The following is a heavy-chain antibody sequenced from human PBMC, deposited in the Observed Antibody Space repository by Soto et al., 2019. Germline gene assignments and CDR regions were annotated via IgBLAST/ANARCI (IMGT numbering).Heavy chain of an antibody. D-gene: IGHD3-16*02. CDR2: IIPLFGSP. Sequence: QVQLVQSGTEVQKPGSSVKLSCKTSGGTFTNYDISWVRQAPGQGLEWMGGIIPLFGSPHYSPKFEGRVTITADEVSTTAHLELSSLRFDDTAVYFCASTLAFGGGNCYLPNFDTWGQGTLVIVSS. J-gene: IGHJ4*02. CDR1: GGTFTNYD. V-gene: IGHV1-69*01. CDR3: ASTLAFGGGNCYLPNFDT.